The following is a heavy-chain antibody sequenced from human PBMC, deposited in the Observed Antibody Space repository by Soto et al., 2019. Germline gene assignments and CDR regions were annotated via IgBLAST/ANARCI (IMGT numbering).Heavy chain of an antibody. CDR2: MNPSGGST. Sequence: ASVKVSCKASGYTFTSYDINWVRQATGQGLEWMGWMNPSGGSTSYAQKFQGRVTMTRDTSTSTVYMELSSLRSEDTAVYYCARGPYYYDSSVGFDYWGQGTLVTVS. V-gene: IGHV1-8*01. J-gene: IGHJ4*02. D-gene: IGHD3-22*01. CDR3: ARGPYYYDSSVGFDY. CDR1: GYTFTSYD.